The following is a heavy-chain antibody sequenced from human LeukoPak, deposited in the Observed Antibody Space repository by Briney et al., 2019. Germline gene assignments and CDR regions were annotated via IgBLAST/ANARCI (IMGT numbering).Heavy chain of an antibody. CDR3: ARRGNWNYVLDN. V-gene: IGHV4-34*01. D-gene: IGHD1-7*01. CDR2: AYFIGRT. Sequence: PSETLSLTCAVYGGSFSGYYWGWIRQPPGKGLEWIGSAYFIGRTNYDPSFKSRVTISVDTSKNQFSLKLSSVTAADTAVYYCARRGNWNYVLDNWGQGTLAIVSS. CDR1: GGSFSGYY. J-gene: IGHJ4*02.